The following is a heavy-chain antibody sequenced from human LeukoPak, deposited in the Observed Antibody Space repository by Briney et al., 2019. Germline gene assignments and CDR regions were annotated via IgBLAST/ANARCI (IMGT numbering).Heavy chain of an antibody. CDR1: GFTFSSSW. Sequence: GGSLRLSCAASGFTFSSSWMYWVRQAPGKGLEWVANIKQEGSEKYYVDSVKGRFTISRDNTKNPLFLQMQSLRGEDTAVYYCARSLSHWGQGTLVTVSS. CDR2: IKQEGSEK. V-gene: IGHV3-7*01. J-gene: IGHJ4*02. CDR3: ARSLSH.